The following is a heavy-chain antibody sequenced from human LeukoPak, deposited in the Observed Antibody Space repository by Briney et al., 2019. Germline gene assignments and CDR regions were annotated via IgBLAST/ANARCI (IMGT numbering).Heavy chain of an antibody. V-gene: IGHV4-61*02. CDR1: GGSISSGSYY. CDR2: IYTSGST. CDR3: ARVGHYYDSSRVDY. D-gene: IGHD3-22*01. Sequence: PPETLSLTCTVSGGSISSGSYYWSWIRQPAGKGLEWIGRIYTSGSTNYNPSLKSRVTISVDTSKNQFSLKLSSVTAADTAVYYCARVGHYYDSSRVDYWGQGTLVTVSS. J-gene: IGHJ4*02.